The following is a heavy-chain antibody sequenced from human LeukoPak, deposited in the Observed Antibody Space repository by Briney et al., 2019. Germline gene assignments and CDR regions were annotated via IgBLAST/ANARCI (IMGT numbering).Heavy chain of an antibody. CDR3: ARGQDSSSWCDY. D-gene: IGHD6-13*01. CDR1: GFTFSSHA. CDR2: ISYDGSNK. V-gene: IGHV3-30*04. J-gene: IGHJ4*02. Sequence: GGSLRLSCAASGFTFSSHAMHWVRQAPGKGLEWVAVISYDGSNKYYADSVKGRFTISRDNSKNTLYLQMNSLRAEDTAVYYCARGQDSSSWCDYWGQGTLVTVSS.